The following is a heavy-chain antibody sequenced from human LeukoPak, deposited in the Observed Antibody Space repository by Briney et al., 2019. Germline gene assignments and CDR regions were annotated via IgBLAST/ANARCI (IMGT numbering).Heavy chain of an antibody. V-gene: IGHV3-30*02. Sequence: GSLRLSCAASGFTFSSYGMHWVRQAPGKGLEWVAFIRYDGSNKYYADSVKGRFTISRDNSKNTLYLQMNSLRAEDTAVYYCARDRGITMVRGAQGLDVWGQGTTVTVSS. J-gene: IGHJ6*02. CDR3: ARDRGITMVRGAQGLDV. D-gene: IGHD3-10*01. CDR1: GFTFSSYG. CDR2: IRYDGSNK.